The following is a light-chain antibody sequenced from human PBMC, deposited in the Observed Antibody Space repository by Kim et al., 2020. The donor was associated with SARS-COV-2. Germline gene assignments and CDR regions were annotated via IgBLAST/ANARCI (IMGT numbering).Light chain of an antibody. CDR3: QQRSNWPPT. CDR2: DAS. Sequence: LSPWEIAPHPCRASQILSSYFAWYQQNPGQAPRLIDYDASNRATGIPARFIGSGSGTDFALTISSLEPEAFAVYYCQQRSNWPPTFGQGTKVDIK. V-gene: IGKV3-11*01. J-gene: IGKJ1*01. CDR1: QILSSY.